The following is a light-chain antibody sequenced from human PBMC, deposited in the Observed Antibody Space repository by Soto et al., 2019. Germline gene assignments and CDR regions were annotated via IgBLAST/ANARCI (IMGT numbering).Light chain of an antibody. V-gene: IGKV3-20*01. Sequence: EIVLTQYPGTLSLSPGERATLSCRASQSVSSTYVAWYQQKSGQAPRLLIYGASSRATGIPDRFSGSGSGTDFTLTISRLEPEDFAVYYCHQYVSSWTFGQGTKVEIK. CDR2: GAS. CDR1: QSVSSTY. CDR3: HQYVSSWT. J-gene: IGKJ1*01.